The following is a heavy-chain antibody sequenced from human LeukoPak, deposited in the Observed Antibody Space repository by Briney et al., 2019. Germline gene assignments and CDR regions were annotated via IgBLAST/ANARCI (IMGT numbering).Heavy chain of an antibody. J-gene: IGHJ3*02. Sequence: GGSLRLSCAASEFTFSSYAMSWVRQAPGKGLEWVSAISGSGGSTYYADSVKGRFTISRDNSKNTLYLQMNSLRAEDTAVYYCAKFPSSKQQLERDAFDIWGQGTMVTVSS. V-gene: IGHV3-23*01. CDR2: ISGSGGST. D-gene: IGHD6-13*01. CDR3: AKFPSSKQQLERDAFDI. CDR1: EFTFSSYA.